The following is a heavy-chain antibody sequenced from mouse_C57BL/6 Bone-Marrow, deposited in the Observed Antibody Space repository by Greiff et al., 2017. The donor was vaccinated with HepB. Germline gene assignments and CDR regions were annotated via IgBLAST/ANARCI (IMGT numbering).Heavy chain of an antibody. Sequence: VKLQESDAELVKPGASVKISCKVSGYTFTDHTIHWMKQRPEQGLEWIGYIYPRDGSTKYNEKFKGKATLTADKSSSTAYMQLNSLTSEDSAVYFCARGGYDTTVVARYFDVWGTGTTVTVSS. CDR2: IYPRDGST. J-gene: IGHJ1*03. CDR1: GYTFTDHT. D-gene: IGHD1-1*01. CDR3: ARGGYDTTVVARYFDV. V-gene: IGHV1-78*01.